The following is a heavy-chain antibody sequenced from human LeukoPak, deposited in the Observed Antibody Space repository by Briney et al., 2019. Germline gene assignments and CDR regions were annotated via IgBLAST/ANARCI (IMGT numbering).Heavy chain of an antibody. V-gene: IGHV4-34*01. D-gene: IGHD4-23*01. Sequence: SETLSLTCAVYGGSFSGYYWSWIRQPPGKGLEWIGEIDHSGSTNYNPSLKSRVTISVDTSKNQFSLKLSSVTAADTAVYYCARGTVVAFDYWGQGTLVTVSS. CDR1: GGSFSGYY. CDR3: ARGTVVAFDY. CDR2: IDHSGST. J-gene: IGHJ4*02.